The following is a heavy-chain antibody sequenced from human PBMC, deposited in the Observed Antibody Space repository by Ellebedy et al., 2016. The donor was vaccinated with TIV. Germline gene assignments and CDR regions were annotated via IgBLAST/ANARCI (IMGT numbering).Heavy chain of an antibody. CDR3: ASAARGSGAYESF. J-gene: IGHJ4*02. D-gene: IGHD5-12*01. CDR1: GFSFSTTV. CDR2: VSSDGSTK. Sequence: PGGSLRLSCAASGFSFSTTVMHWVRQAPGKGLEWVAVVSSDGSTKHYPDFVRGRFTISRDNSKNSLYLQMNSLRADDTALYYCASAARGSGAYESFWGQGTLVTVSS. V-gene: IGHV3-30*04.